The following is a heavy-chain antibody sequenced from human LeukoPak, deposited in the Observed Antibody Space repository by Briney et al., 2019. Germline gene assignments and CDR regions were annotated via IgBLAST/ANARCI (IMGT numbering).Heavy chain of an antibody. V-gene: IGHV1-18*01. D-gene: IGHD2-15*01. CDR1: GYTFTTYG. CDR2: ISAYNGNT. Sequence: GASVKVSCKASGYTFTTYGISWVRQPPGQGLEWMGWISAYNGNTNYAQKLQGRVTMTADTSTKTAYMELRSLRSDDTAVYYCASGYCSGGSCYGLLDYWGQGTLVIVSS. J-gene: IGHJ4*02. CDR3: ASGYCSGGSCYGLLDY.